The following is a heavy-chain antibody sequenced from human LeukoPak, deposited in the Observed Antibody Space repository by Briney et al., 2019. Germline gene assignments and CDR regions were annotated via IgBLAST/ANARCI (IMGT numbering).Heavy chain of an antibody. J-gene: IGHJ4*02. CDR2: IYYSGST. V-gene: IGHV4-39*07. Sequence: SETLSLTCTVSGGPISSSSYYWGWIRQPPGKGLEWIGSIYYSGSTYYNPSLKSRVTISVDTSKNQFSLKLSSVTAADTAVYYCARPYGSGRMGGFDYWGQGTLVTVSS. CDR3: ARPYGSGRMGGFDY. CDR1: GGPISSSSYY. D-gene: IGHD3-10*01.